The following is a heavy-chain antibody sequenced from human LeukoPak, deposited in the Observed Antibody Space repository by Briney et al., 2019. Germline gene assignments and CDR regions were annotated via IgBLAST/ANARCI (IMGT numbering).Heavy chain of an antibody. CDR1: GFTFSSYG. V-gene: IGHV3-33*01. CDR3: ARDRLHGDYGLDY. D-gene: IGHD4-17*01. Sequence: GGSLRLSCAASGFTFSSYGMHWARQALGKGLEWVAVIWYDGSNKYYADSVKGRFTISRDNSKNTLYLQMNSLRAEDTAVYYCARDRLHGDYGLDYWGQGTLVTVSS. CDR2: IWYDGSNK. J-gene: IGHJ4*02.